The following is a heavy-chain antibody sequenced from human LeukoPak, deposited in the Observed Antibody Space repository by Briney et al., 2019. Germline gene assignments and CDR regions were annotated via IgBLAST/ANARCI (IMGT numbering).Heavy chain of an antibody. V-gene: IGHV3-74*01. D-gene: IGHD2-15*01. Sequence: GGSLRLSCAASGFTFKLYWMHWVRQVPGKGPVWVARTNDDGSDTVYADSVKGRFTISRDDAKNMLFLQMNSLRGEDTAVYHCVRGGPSTWSWGQGTLVTVSS. CDR3: VRGGPSTWS. CDR1: GFTFKLYW. CDR2: TNDDGSDT. J-gene: IGHJ5*02.